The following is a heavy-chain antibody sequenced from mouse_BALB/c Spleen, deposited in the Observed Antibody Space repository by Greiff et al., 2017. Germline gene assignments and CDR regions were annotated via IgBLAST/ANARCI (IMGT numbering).Heavy chain of an antibody. CDR2: ISYDGSN. J-gene: IGHJ2*01. CDR3: ARTPYGVYYFDY. V-gene: IGHV3-6*02. Sequence: ESGPGLVKPSQSLSLTCSVTGYSITSGYYWNWIRQFPGNKLEWMGYISYDGSNNYNPSLKNRISITRDTSKNQFFLKLNSVTTEDTATYYCARTPYGVYYFDYWGQGTTLTVSS. CDR1: GYSITSGYY. D-gene: IGHD1-1*01.